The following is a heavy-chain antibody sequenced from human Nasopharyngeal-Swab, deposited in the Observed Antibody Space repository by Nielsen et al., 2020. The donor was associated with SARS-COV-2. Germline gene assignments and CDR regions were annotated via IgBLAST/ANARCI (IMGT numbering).Heavy chain of an antibody. D-gene: IGHD5-12*01. Sequence: GESLKISCAASGFTFSNFAMSWVRQAPGKGLEWVSVISGGSDSTYYTDSVRGRFTISRDNSKNTLNLQMNNLRAEDTATYYCAKDRDSGDDSEEYYHYYGMDVWGQGAPVTVSS. CDR2: ISGGSDST. V-gene: IGHV3-23*01. CDR1: GFTFSNFA. CDR3: AKDRDSGDDSEEYYHYYGMDV. J-gene: IGHJ6*02.